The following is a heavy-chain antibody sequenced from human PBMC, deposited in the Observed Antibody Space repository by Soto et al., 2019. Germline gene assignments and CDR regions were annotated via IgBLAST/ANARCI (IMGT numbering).Heavy chain of an antibody. V-gene: IGHV1-18*01. J-gene: IGHJ4*02. CDR1: CYTFTSYG. CDR3: ARDGGERIAVHFEY. CDR2: ISAYNGNT. Sequence: GASVKVSCKSSCYTFTSYGISLFRHAPGQGLEWMGWISAYNGNTNYAQKLQGRVTMTTDTSTSTAYMELRSLRSDDTAVYYCARDGGERIAVHFEYWGQGTLVTVSS. D-gene: IGHD6-19*01.